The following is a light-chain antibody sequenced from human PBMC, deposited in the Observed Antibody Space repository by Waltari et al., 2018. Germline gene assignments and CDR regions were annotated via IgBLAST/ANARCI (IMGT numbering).Light chain of an antibody. CDR1: HSNIVANT. CDR3: STWDDSLSGVL. J-gene: IGLJ2*01. CDR2: SDN. Sequence: QPVLTQPPSASGTPGQRVTISCSGRHSNIVANTVKWYQQLPGTAPKLLIYSDNRRFSGVPERFSASKSGTSASLAISGLQSEDEADYYCSTWDDSLSGVLFGEGTKLTVV. V-gene: IGLV1-44*01.